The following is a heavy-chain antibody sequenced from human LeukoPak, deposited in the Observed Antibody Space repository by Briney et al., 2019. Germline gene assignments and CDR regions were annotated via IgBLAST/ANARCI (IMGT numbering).Heavy chain of an antibody. Sequence: GGSLRLSCVASGFSFSDYYMSWIRQAPGKGLEWVSYISSSSSYTNYADSVKGRFTISRDNAKNSLYLQMNSLRAEDTAVYYCARVIGYAKHADYWGQGTLVTVSS. CDR1: GFSFSDYY. J-gene: IGHJ4*02. CDR2: ISSSSSYT. D-gene: IGHD5-12*01. CDR3: ARVIGYAKHADY. V-gene: IGHV3-11*05.